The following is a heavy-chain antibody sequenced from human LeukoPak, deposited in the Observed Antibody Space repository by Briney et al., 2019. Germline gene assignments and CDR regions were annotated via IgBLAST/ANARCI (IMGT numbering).Heavy chain of an antibody. CDR2: ITDDTTYI. V-gene: IGHV3-21*01. J-gene: IGHJ4*02. CDR3: ARVQGSPY. Sequence: GGSRRPSCAASGFTFIDYPMNWVAQPPGKGLECVSSITDDTTYIYYADSVNGRFTISRDNAKNSLYLHINSLRAEDTAVYYCARVQGSPYWGQGTLVTVSS. CDR1: GFTFIDYP.